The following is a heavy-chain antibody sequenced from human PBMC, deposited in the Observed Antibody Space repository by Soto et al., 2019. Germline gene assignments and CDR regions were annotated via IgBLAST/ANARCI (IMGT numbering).Heavy chain of an antibody. V-gene: IGHV3-33*01. D-gene: IGHD3-10*01. J-gene: IGHJ4*02. CDR3: ARGYDNLSGSFDY. Sequence: PGGSLRLSCAASGFTFRSFGMHWVRQAPGKGLEWVAVIWYDGSRKYYADSVKGRFTISRDDSKNTLYLQMDSLRAEDTAVYYCARGYDNLSGSFDYWGQGTLVTVSS. CDR2: IWYDGSRK. CDR1: GFTFRSFG.